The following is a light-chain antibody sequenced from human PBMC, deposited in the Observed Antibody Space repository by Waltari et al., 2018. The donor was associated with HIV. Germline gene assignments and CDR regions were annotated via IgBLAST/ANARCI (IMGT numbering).Light chain of an antibody. Sequence: DIQMSQSPSSLSALLGVRVTIICRTSEDVAHFLNWYFQGPGRAPRLLIYDASNLNFGIPSRCSGKWSGTDFSLSINGLLPEGVGTYYCQQSYSFSPPRYTFGLGT. CDR2: DAS. CDR1: EDVAHF. CDR3: QQSYSFSPPRYT. V-gene: IGKV1-39*01. J-gene: IGKJ2*01.